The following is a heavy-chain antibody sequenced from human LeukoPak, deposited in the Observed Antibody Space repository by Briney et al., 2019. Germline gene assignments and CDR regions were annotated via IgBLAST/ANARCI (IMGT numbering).Heavy chain of an antibody. CDR1: GFTFSSYS. V-gene: IGHV3-21*01. D-gene: IGHD2-2*01. CDR2: ISSSSSYI. Sequence: SGGSLRLSCAASGFTFSSYSMNWVRQAPGKGLEWVSSISSSSSYIYYADSVKGRFTISRDNAKNSLYLQMNSLRAEDTAVYYCARDGEYCSSTSCYDGYWGQGTLVTVSS. CDR3: ARDGEYCSSTSCYDGY. J-gene: IGHJ4*02.